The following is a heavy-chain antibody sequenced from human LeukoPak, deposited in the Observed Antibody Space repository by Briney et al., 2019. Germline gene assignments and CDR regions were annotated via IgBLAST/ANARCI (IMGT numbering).Heavy chain of an antibody. D-gene: IGHD2-2*01. CDR2: IYFAVST. J-gene: IGHJ6*03. Sequence: TLSLTCTGSGGSISNYYWSWIRQPPGKGLEWIGYIYFAVSTNYSPSLKSRVTISVDTSKNQFSLKLSSVTAADTAVYYCARGRSSTSLNYYYFYMDVWGKGTTVTVSS. CDR3: ARGRSSTSLNYYYFYMDV. CDR1: GGSISNYY. V-gene: IGHV4-59*01.